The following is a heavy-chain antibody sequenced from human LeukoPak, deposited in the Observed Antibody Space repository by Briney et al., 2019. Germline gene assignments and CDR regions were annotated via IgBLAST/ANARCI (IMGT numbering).Heavy chain of an antibody. D-gene: IGHD3-22*01. CDR2: ICGSGGST. Sequence: GGSLRLSCAASGFTFSSYAMSWARQAPGKGLEWVSAICGSGGSTYYADSVKGRFTISRDNSKKTLFLQMNSLRAEDTAVYYCAKDQIYYYDSSGYSYADYWGQGTLVTVSS. J-gene: IGHJ4*02. V-gene: IGHV3-23*01. CDR1: GFTFSSYA. CDR3: AKDQIYYYDSSGYSYADY.